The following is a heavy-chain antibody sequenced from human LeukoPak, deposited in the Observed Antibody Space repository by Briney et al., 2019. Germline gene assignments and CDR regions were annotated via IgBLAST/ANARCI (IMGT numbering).Heavy chain of an antibody. CDR2: IIPIFGTA. D-gene: IGHD3-10*01. J-gene: IGHJ4*02. Sequence: SVKVSFKASGGIFSSYAISWVRQAPGQGVGWVGGIIPIFGTAKYAQKFQGRVTITAEKSTSTAYMELSRLRSDDTAVYYCARDSGERGAGSYLIAYWGQGTLVTVSS. CDR1: GGIFSSYA. CDR3: ARDSGERGAGSYLIAY. V-gene: IGHV1-69*06.